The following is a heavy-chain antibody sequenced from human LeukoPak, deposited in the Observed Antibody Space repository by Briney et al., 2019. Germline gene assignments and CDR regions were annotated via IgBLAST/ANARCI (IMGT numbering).Heavy chain of an antibody. D-gene: IGHD1-26*01. CDR3: SRESGPFCPFGH. CDR1: GGSITTTNY. CDR2: ISLTGRT. J-gene: IGHJ4*02. V-gene: IGHV4-4*02. Sequence: PSGTLSLTCGLSGGSITTTNYRSWVRQPPGGGLEWIGEISLTGRTHYNPSLKSRVHISIDESKNHLYLNLASVTAADTAVYYCSRESGPFCPFGHWGQGTLVAVTS.